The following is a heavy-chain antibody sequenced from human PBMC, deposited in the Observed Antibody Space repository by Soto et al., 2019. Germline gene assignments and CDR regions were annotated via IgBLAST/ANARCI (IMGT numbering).Heavy chain of an antibody. Sequence: ASVKVSCKASGYTFTSYAMHWVRQAPGQRLEWMGWINAGNGNTKYSQKFQGRVTITRDTSASTAYMELSSLRSEDTAVYYCGGESRDGYNFLGAFDIWGQGTMVTVSS. CDR1: GYTFTSYA. J-gene: IGHJ3*02. CDR3: GGESRDGYNFLGAFDI. V-gene: IGHV1-3*01. D-gene: IGHD5-12*01. CDR2: INAGNGNT.